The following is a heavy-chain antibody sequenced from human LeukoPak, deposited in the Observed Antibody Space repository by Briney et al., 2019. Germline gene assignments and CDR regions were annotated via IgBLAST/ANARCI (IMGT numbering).Heavy chain of an antibody. CDR3: ARDAAASPARFDY. Sequence: GGSLRLSCAASGFTFSSYSMNWVRQAAGKGLEWVSSISSSSSYIYYADSVKGRFTISKDNAKNSLYLQMNSLRAEDTAVYYCARDAAASPARFDYWGQGTLVTVSS. D-gene: IGHD2-15*01. V-gene: IGHV3-21*01. CDR2: ISSSSSYI. J-gene: IGHJ4*02. CDR1: GFTFSSYS.